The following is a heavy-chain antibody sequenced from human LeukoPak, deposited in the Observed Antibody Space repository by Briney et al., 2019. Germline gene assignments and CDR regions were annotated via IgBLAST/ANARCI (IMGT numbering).Heavy chain of an antibody. D-gene: IGHD6-13*01. V-gene: IGHV1-24*01. J-gene: IGHJ1*01. CDR2: FDPEDGET. Sequence: ASVKVSCKVSGYTLTELSMHWVRQAPGKGLEWMGGFDPEDGETIYAQKFQGRVTMTEDTSTDTAYMELSSLRSDDTAVYYCARDSSSWYGESLEDAEYFQHWGQGTLVTVSS. CDR1: GYTLTELS. CDR3: ARDSSSWYGESLEDAEYFQH.